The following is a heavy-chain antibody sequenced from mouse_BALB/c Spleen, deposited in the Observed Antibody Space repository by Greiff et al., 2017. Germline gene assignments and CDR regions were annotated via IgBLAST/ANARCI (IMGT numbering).Heavy chain of an antibody. Sequence: QVTLKVSGPGILQPSQTLSLTCSFSGFSLSTSGMGVSWIRQPSGKGLEWLAHIYWDDDKRYNPSLKSRLTISKDTSRNQVFLKITSVDTADTATYYCARRHHITTAFDYWGQGTTLTVSS. CDR3: ARRHHITTAFDY. V-gene: IGHV8-12*01. CDR2: IYWDDDK. J-gene: IGHJ2*01. D-gene: IGHD1-2*01. CDR1: GFSLSTSGMG.